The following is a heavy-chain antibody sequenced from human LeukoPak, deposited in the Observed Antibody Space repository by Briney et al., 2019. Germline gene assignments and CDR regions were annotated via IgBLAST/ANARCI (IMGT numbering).Heavy chain of an antibody. V-gene: IGHV4-39*07. Sequence: SETLSLTCTVSGGSISSSSYYWGWIRQPPGKGLEWIGSIYYSGSTYYNPSLKSRVTISVDTSKNQFSLKLSSVTAADTAVYYCAVERVVVAANSGGNFDYWGQGTLVTVSS. CDR3: AVERVVVAANSGGNFDY. D-gene: IGHD2-15*01. CDR1: GGSISSSSYY. CDR2: IYYSGST. J-gene: IGHJ4*02.